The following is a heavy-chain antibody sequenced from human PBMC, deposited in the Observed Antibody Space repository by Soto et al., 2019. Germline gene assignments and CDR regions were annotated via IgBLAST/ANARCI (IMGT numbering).Heavy chain of an antibody. D-gene: IGHD5-12*01. CDR1: GFTFHEYA. J-gene: IGHJ6*02. CDR2: ISSDGDTI. CDR3: TKGGYDLIYYFGMDV. Sequence: EVQLIESGGGWVQPGTSLRVSCAASGFTFHEYAMQWVRQAPGKGLEWVSGISSDGDTIAYADSVQGRFTVFRDNAKNSRYLQMNSPRAEDTALYYCTKGGYDLIYYFGMDVWGQGTTVTVSS. V-gene: IGHV3-9*01.